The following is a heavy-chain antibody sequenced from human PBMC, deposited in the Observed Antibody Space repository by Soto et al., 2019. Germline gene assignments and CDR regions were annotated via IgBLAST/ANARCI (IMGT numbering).Heavy chain of an antibody. Sequence: EVQLVESGGGLVKPGGSLRLSCAASGFTFSSYSMNWVRQAPGKGLEWVSSISSSSSYIYYADSVKGRFTISRDKAKNSLCLQMNGLGAEDTAVYYCARGRRGGYDYRAYWGQGTLVTVSS. CDR1: GFTFSSYS. D-gene: IGHD5-12*01. V-gene: IGHV3-21*01. CDR3: ARGRRGGYDYRAY. J-gene: IGHJ4*02. CDR2: ISSSSSYI.